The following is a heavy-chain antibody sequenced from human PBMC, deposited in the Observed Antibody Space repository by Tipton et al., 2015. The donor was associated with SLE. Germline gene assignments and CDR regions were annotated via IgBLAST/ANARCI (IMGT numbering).Heavy chain of an antibody. V-gene: IGHV4-34*01. Sequence: TLSLTCAVYGGSFSGYYWSWIRQPPGKGLEWIGEINHSGSTNYNPSLKSRVTISVDTSKNQFSLKLSSVTAADTAVYYCARAPKRGYSYGRYYFDYWGQGTLVTVSS. CDR3: ARAPKRGYSYGRYYFDY. J-gene: IGHJ4*02. D-gene: IGHD5-18*01. CDR1: GGSFSGYY. CDR2: INHSGST.